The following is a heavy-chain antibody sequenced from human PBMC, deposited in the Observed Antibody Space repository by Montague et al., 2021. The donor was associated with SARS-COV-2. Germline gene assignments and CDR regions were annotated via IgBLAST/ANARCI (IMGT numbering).Heavy chain of an antibody. CDR3: AHRRDIYDFWSYYYTGQKYEAFYWFDP. Sequence: PALVKPIQTLTLTCTFSGFSLSTTGVGVGWLRHPPGKALEWHELNYCDDDKRYSISLKNRLAVTKDTAKNEVLFTMNNMDPVDTATYYSAHRRDIYDFWSYYYTGQKYEAFYWFDPWGQGILVIVSS. CDR2: NYCDDDK. V-gene: IGHV2-5*02. D-gene: IGHD3-3*01. J-gene: IGHJ5*02. CDR1: GFSLSTTGVG.